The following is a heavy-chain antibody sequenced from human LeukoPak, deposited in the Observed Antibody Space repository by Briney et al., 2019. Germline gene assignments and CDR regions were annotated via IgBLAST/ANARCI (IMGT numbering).Heavy chain of an antibody. J-gene: IGHJ3*02. CDR1: GYTFTCYY. CDR3: ARDYDILTGYGGGGFDI. V-gene: IGHV1-2*02. CDR2: INPNSGGT. D-gene: IGHD3-9*01. Sequence: ASVKVSCKTSGYTFTCYYMHWVRQAPGQGLEWTGWINPNSGGTNYAQKFQGRVTMTRDTSISTAYMELSRLRSDDTAVYYCARDYDILTGYGGGGFDIWGQGTMVSVSS.